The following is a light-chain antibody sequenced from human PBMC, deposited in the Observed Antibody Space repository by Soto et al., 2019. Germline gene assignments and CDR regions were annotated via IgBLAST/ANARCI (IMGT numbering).Light chain of an antibody. CDR2: GAS. V-gene: IGKV3-20*01. Sequence: EIVLTQSPGTLSLSPGERATLSCRARQSVFSSNLGWYQQKPGQAPRLLIYGASSRATGIPDRFSGSGSGTDFTRTISRLEPEDFAVYYCQQYGSSPPEYTFGQGTKLEIK. J-gene: IGKJ2*01. CDR1: QSVFSSN. CDR3: QQYGSSPPEYT.